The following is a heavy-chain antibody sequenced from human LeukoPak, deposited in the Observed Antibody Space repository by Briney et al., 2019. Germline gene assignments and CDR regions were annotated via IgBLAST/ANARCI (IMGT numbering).Heavy chain of an antibody. D-gene: IGHD3-10*01. CDR3: ERGNAGVIDY. CDR2: ISVYSGNT. CDR1: GYPFTNYG. J-gene: IGHJ4*02. V-gene: IGHV1-18*01. Sequence: ASVKVSCKASGYPFTNYGISWVRRAPGHGLEWMGWISVYSGNTKNAQKHQGRVTMTTDTSASTAYVEARSQRSDDPAVYYCERGNAGVIDYWGQGSLVTVSS.